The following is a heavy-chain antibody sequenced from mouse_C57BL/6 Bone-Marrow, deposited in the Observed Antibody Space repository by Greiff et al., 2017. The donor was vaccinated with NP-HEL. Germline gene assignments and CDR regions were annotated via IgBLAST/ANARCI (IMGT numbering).Heavy chain of an antibody. Sequence: EVQGVESGRDLVKPGGSLTLSCAASGFTFSSYGLSWVRQPPDKRLEWVATISSGGSYTYYPDTVKGRLTISRDNTKNNLYLQLSSLKSEDTAMYYCARHDYYGSHFDYWGQGTTLTVSS. CDR3: ARHDYYGSHFDY. CDR2: ISSGGSYT. V-gene: IGHV5-6*01. D-gene: IGHD1-1*01. CDR1: GFTFSSYG. J-gene: IGHJ2*01.